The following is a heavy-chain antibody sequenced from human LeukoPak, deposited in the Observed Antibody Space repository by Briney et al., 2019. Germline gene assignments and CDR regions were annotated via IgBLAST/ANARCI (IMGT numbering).Heavy chain of an antibody. D-gene: IGHD3-10*01. CDR2: ISSSGSTI. CDR1: EFTFSSYE. J-gene: IGHJ4*02. Sequence: GGSLRLSCAASEFTFSSYEMNWVRQAPGKGLEWVSYISSSGSTIYYADSVKGRFTISRDNAKNSLYLQMNSLRAEDTAVYYCASSRRKLVVRGGALDYWGQGTLVTVSS. CDR3: ASSRRKLVVRGGALDY. V-gene: IGHV3-48*03.